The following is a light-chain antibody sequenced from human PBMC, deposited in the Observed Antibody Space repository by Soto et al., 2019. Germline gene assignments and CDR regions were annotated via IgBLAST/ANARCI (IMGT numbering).Light chain of an antibody. CDR2: GAS. J-gene: IGKJ4*01. CDR3: QHYNNWLGT. V-gene: IGKV3-15*01. CDR1: QSVSTN. Sequence: EIVMTQSPATLSVSPGERATLSCRASQSVSTNLAWYQHKPGQAPRLLIFGASTRATGIPDRFSGSGSGTEFTLTISSLQSEEFAVYYRQHYNNWLGTFGGGTKVDIK.